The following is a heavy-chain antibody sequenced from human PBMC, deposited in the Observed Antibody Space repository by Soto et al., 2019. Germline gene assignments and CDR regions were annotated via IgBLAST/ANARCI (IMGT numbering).Heavy chain of an antibody. Sequence: EVQLVESGGGVVRPGGSLRLSCVASGFKFDDFGMTWVRQVPGKGLEWVSGINWNGYDTGYADSVQGRFTIARDNAKNSVYLQMNSLRADDTAFYYCARLPHTIVTYYFDYWGQGILVTVSS. CDR2: INWNGYDT. CDR3: ARLPHTIVTYYFDY. J-gene: IGHJ4*02. CDR1: GFKFDDFG. D-gene: IGHD3-16*02. V-gene: IGHV3-20*04.